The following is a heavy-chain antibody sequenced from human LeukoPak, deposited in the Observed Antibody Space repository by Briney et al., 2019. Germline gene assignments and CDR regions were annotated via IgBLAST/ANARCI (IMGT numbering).Heavy chain of an antibody. V-gene: IGHV4-39*07. Sequence: PSETLSLTCTVSGGSTSSSSYYWGWVRQPPGKGLEWIGSVYYSGSTYYNPSLNSRVTISIDTSKNQFSLKLSSVTAADTAVYYCARSGWFGELLGETGWFDPWGQGTLVTVSS. D-gene: IGHD3-10*01. CDR2: VYYSGST. CDR1: GGSTSSSSYY. J-gene: IGHJ5*02. CDR3: ARSGWFGELLGETGWFDP.